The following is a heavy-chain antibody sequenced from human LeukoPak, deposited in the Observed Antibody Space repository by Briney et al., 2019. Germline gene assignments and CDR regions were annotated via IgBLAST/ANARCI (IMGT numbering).Heavy chain of an antibody. CDR3: ARVLRYFDWWAFDI. J-gene: IGHJ3*02. CDR2: IYTSGST. CDR1: GGSISSYY. V-gene: IGHV4-4*07. D-gene: IGHD3-9*01. Sequence: SETLSLTCTVSGGSISSYYWSWIRQPAGKGLEWIGRIYTSGSTNYNPSLKSRVTMSVDTSKNQFSLKLSSVTAADTAVYYCARVLRYFDWWAFDIWGQGTMVTVSS.